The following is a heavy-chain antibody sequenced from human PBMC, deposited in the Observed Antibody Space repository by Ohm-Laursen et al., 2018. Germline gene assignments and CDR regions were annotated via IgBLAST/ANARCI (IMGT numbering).Heavy chain of an antibody. Sequence: PTQTLTLTCTFSGFSLSTSGMCVSWIRQPPGKALEWLARIDWDDDKYYSTSLKTRLTISKDTSKNQVVLTMTNMDPVDTATYYCARMAVGATTWGWWFDHWGQGTLVTVSS. D-gene: IGHD1-26*01. CDR3: ARMAVGATTWGWWFDH. J-gene: IGHJ5*02. CDR2: IDWDDDK. V-gene: IGHV2-70*11. CDR1: GFSLSTSGMC.